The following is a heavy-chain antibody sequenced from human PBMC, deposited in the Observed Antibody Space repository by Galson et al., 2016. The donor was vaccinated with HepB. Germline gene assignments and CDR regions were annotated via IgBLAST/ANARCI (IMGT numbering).Heavy chain of an antibody. CDR3: AHRPGTHLERRPCFGS. D-gene: IGHD1-1*01. Sequence: PALVKPTQTLTLTCTFSGFSLTTSGVGVGWIRQPPGKALEWVALIYWDDDKRYSPSLKSRLTITKDTSKNQVVLTMTNMDPVDTATYYCAHRPGTHLERRPCFGSWGQGTMVTVSA. CDR1: GFSLTTSGVG. CDR2: IYWDDDK. V-gene: IGHV2-5*02. J-gene: IGHJ3*02.